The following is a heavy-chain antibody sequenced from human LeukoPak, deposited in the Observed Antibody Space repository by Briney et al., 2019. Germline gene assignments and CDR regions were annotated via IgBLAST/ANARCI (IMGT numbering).Heavy chain of an antibody. CDR1: GCTFTGYY. CDR3: ARDGMVRAFGAFDI. CDR2: INPTCGGT. D-gene: IGHD3-10*01. V-gene: IGHV1-2*02. Sequence: GGPVKNSCKTSGCTFTGYYMHWVRQAPGQKLEWMVCINPTCGGTNYAQKFQGRDTMTRETSISTAYMELSRLRSDDTAVYYCARDGMVRAFGAFDIWGQGTMVTVSS. J-gene: IGHJ3*02.